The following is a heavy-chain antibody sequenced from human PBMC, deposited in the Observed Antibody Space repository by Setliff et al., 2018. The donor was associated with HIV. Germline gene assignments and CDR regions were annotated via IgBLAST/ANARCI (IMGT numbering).Heavy chain of an antibody. CDR1: GLTFSSYT. D-gene: IGHD3-10*01. V-gene: IGHV3-21*01. J-gene: IGHJ6*02. CDR3: ASDMVRAYGMDV. CDR2: ISSTGGNI. Sequence: LRLSCAASGLTFSSYTMNWVRQAPGKGLEWVSSISSTGGNIYYADSVKGRFTISRDNAKNSLYLQMNSLGAEDTAVYYCASDMVRAYGMDVWGQGTTVTVSS.